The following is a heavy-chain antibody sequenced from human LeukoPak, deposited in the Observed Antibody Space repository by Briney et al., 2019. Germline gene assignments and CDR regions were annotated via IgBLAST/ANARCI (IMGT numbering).Heavy chain of an antibody. CDR1: GGSISNHY. D-gene: IGHD6-6*01. CDR3: AREGGVARPGLDY. Sequence: PSETLSLTCSVSGGSISNHYWSWIRQAPGKTLEYIGNIYSSGSTYYNPSLKSRLTISLDTSQNQFSLRLTSVGAADTAVYHCAREGGVARPGLDYWGQGTLVAVSS. J-gene: IGHJ4*02. V-gene: IGHV4-59*11. CDR2: IYSSGST.